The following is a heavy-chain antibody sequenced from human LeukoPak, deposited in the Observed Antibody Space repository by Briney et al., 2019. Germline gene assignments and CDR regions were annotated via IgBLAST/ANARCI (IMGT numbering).Heavy chain of an antibody. J-gene: IGHJ4*02. V-gene: IGHV3-20*04. CDR1: GFTFDDYG. CDR2: INWNGGSK. Sequence: GXSLRLSCAASGFTFDDYGMSWVRQATGKGLEWVSGINWNGGSKVYADYVKGGFTMSRENEKNSMYVQMKSLRAEDTALYYCARDKYDSSGYYDYWGQGTLVTVSS. D-gene: IGHD3-22*01. CDR3: ARDKYDSSGYYDY.